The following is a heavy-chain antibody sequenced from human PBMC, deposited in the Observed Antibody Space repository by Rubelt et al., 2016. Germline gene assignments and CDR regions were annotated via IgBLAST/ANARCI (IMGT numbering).Heavy chain of an antibody. J-gene: IGHJ5*02. Sequence: QVQLQQWGAGLLKPSETLSLTCAVYGGSFSGYYWSWIRQPPGKGLEWFGEINHSGSANYNPSLKSGVIISVGASEIQFSLKLSSVTAADTAVYYGVRGRKGRIAARRRERGWFDPWGQGTLVTVSS. CDR1: GGSFSGYY. CDR3: VRGRKGRIAARRRERGWFDP. CDR2: INHSGSA. V-gene: IGHV4-34*01. D-gene: IGHD6-6*01.